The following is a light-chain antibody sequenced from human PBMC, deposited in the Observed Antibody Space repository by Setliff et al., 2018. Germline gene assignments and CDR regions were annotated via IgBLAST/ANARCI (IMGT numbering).Light chain of an antibody. V-gene: IGLV2-14*03. CDR1: SNDVGAYDL. J-gene: IGLJ1*01. Sequence: QSALAQPASVSGSPGQSITISCSGTSNDVGAYDLVSWYQQHPGKVPKLIIFDVSNRPSGVSHRVSGSKSGNTASLTISGLQADDEADYYCCAYTASTTYVFVNGTKGTVL. CDR2: DVS. CDR3: CAYTASTTYV.